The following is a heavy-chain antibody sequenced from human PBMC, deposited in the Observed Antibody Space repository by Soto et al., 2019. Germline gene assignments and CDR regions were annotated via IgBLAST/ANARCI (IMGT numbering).Heavy chain of an antibody. CDR1: GFTFTSSA. V-gene: IGHV1-58*01. CDR2: IVVGSGNT. CDR3: AAEGTTHALKVYYYYYGMDV. Sequence: ASVKVSCKASGFTFTSSAVQWVRQARGQRLEWIGWIVVGSGNTNYAQKFQERVTITRDMSTSTAYMELSSLRSEDTAVYYCAAEGTTHALKVYYYYYGMDVWGQGTTVTVSS. J-gene: IGHJ6*02. D-gene: IGHD1-1*01.